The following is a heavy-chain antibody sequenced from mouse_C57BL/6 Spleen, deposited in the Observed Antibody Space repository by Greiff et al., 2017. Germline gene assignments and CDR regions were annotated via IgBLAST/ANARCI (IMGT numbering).Heavy chain of an antibody. CDR1: GYTFTSYT. D-gene: IGHD2-4*01. CDR3: ARNGDYDVFDY. V-gene: IGHV1-4*01. Sequence: QVQLQQSGAELARPGASVKMSCKASGYTFTSYTMHWVKQRPGQGLEWIGYINPSSGYTKYNQKFKDKATLTADKSSSTAYMQLSSLTSEDSAVYYCARNGDYDVFDYWGQGTTLTVSS. J-gene: IGHJ2*01. CDR2: INPSSGYT.